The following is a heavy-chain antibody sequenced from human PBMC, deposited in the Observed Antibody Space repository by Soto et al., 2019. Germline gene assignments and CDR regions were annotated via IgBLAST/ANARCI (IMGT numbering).Heavy chain of an antibody. CDR2: IKRDGSEK. V-gene: IGHV3-7*03. Sequence: PGGSLRLSCRASGFMFGGYWMTWVRHVPGKGLQWVANIKRDGSEKYYVDFVKGRFTISRDNADNSVFLDMNNLRVDDTATYYCASVRATDYEIDYWGQGALVTVSS. D-gene: IGHD4-17*01. J-gene: IGHJ4*02. CDR1: GFMFGGYW. CDR3: ASVRATDYEIDY.